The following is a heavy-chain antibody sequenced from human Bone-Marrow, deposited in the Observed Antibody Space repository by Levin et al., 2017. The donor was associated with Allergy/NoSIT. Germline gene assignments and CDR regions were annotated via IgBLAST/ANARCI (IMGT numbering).Heavy chain of an antibody. CDR3: ARSLWAGTLDY. CDR1: GFTFTQYT. D-gene: IGHD6-19*01. CDR2: IPYDGGKT. V-gene: IGHV3-30-3*01. J-gene: IGHJ4*02. Sequence: GESLKISCAASGFTFTQYTMHWVRQAPGKGLQWVALIPYDGGKTYYTDSVRGRFTISRDISENTIYLQMDSLKPEDTSIYYCARSLWAGTLDYWSQGTLVTVSS.